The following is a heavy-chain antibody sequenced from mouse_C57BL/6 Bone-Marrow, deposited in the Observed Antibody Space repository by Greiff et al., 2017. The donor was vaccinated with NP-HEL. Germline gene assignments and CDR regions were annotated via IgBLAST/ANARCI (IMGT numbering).Heavy chain of an antibody. CDR2: ISYDGSN. CDR1: GYSITSGYY. J-gene: IGHJ4*01. Sequence: VQLKESGPGLVKPSQSLSLTCSVTGYSITSGYYWNWIRQFPGNKLEWMGYISYDGSNNYNPSLKNRISITRDTSKNQFFLKLNSVTTEDTATYYCAYYAMDYWGQGTSVTVSS. CDR3: AYYAMDY. V-gene: IGHV3-6*01.